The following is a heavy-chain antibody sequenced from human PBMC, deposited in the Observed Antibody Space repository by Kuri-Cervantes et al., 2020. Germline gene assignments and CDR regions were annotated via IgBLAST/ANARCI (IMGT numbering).Heavy chain of an antibody. CDR3: ARRARYYYDSSGYFAPIDY. J-gene: IGHJ4*02. D-gene: IGHD3-22*01. CDR1: GFTFSSYW. V-gene: IGHV3-7*01. Sequence: ETLSLTCAASGFTFSSYWMNWVRQAPGKGLEWVANIQQDGSETFYVDSVEGRFTISRDNAKNSLYLQMNSLRAEDTAVYYCARRARYYYDSSGYFAPIDYWGRGTLVTVSS. CDR2: IQQDGSET.